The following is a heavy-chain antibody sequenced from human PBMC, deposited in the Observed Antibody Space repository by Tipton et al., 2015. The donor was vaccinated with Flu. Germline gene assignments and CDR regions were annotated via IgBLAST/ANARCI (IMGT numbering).Heavy chain of an antibody. CDR2: ISGSGNYI. D-gene: IGHD1-26*01. J-gene: IGHJ5*01. CDR3: SRDMAFNSARGCFDS. Sequence: SLRLSCAASGFTFRSYSMNWVRQAPGKGLEWVSSISGSGNYIYYADSVKGRFTISRDNAKNSVYLDMNSLRDENTAVYYCSRDMAFNSARGCFDSWGLGTPIIVPS. V-gene: IGHV3-21*01. CDR1: GFTFRSYS.